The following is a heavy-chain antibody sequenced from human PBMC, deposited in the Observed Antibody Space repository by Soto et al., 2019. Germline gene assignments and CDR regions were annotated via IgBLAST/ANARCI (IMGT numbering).Heavy chain of an antibody. J-gene: IGHJ3*02. CDR3: AGAFDI. CDR1: GFSFSSYN. Sequence: GGSLRLSCAVSGFSFSSYNMNWVRQAPGKGLEWVSYISSSSSTVYYADSVKGRFVISRDNAKNSLYLQMNSLRAEDTALYYCAGAFDIWGQGTMVTVSS. CDR2: ISSSSSTV. V-gene: IGHV3-48*01.